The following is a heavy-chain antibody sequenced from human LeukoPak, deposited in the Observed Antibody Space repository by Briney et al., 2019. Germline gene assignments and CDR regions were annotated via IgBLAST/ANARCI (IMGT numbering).Heavy chain of an antibody. J-gene: IGHJ5*02. D-gene: IGHD4-17*01. CDR3: ARSRGGFGDYGGWFDP. V-gene: IGHV4-59*12. CDR2: IHNSATT. Sequence: SETVSLTCTVSGGSLSSYFWSWIRQPPGKGLEWIGYIHNSATTNCNPSLTSRVTISLDTAKNQFSLKLTSVTAADTAVYFCARSRGGFGDYGGWFDPWGQGTLVTVSS. CDR1: GGSLSSYF.